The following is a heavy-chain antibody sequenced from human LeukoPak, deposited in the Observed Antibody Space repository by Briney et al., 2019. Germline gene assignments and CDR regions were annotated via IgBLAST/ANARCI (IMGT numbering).Heavy chain of an antibody. Sequence: GGSLRLSCAASGFTFSTYWMHWVRQAPGKGLVWVSRVNSDGSSTNYADSVKGRFTISRDNAKNTLYLQMNSLRAEDTAVYYCARNSSAYYGGDDAFDIWGQGTMVTVSS. CDR3: ARNSSAYYGGDDAFDI. CDR1: GFTFSTYW. J-gene: IGHJ3*02. CDR2: VNSDGSST. D-gene: IGHD3-22*01. V-gene: IGHV3-74*01.